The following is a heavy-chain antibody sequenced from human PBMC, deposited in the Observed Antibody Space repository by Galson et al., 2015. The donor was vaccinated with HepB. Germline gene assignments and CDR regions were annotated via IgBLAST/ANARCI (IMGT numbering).Heavy chain of an antibody. CDR3: ARLFYYYDSRGYSWFDP. D-gene: IGHD3-22*01. V-gene: IGHV1-18*01. J-gene: IGHJ5*02. CDR1: GYTFNTYG. CDR2: ISGYNGNT. Sequence: SVKVSCKASGYTFNTYGITWVRQAPGQGLEWMGWISGYNGNTNYAQKLQGRVTMTTDTSTSTAYMEPRSLRSDDTAVYYCARLFYYYDSRGYSWFDPWGQGTLVTVYS.